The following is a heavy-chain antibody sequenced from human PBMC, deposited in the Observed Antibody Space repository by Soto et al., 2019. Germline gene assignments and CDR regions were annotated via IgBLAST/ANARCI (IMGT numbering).Heavy chain of an antibody. V-gene: IGHV1-18*01. D-gene: IGHD3-22*01. Sequence: ASVKVSCKASGYTFTSYGISWVRQAPGQGLEWMGWISAYNGNTNYAQKLQGRVTMTTDTSTSTAYMELRSLRSDDTAVYYCARGGTYYYDSSGYYYVRHGMDVWGQGTTVTVSS. J-gene: IGHJ6*02. CDR2: ISAYNGNT. CDR1: GYTFTSYG. CDR3: ARGGTYYYDSSGYYYVRHGMDV.